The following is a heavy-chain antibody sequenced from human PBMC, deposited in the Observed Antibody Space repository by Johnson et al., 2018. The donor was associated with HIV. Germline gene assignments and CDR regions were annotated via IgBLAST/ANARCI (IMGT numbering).Heavy chain of an antibody. CDR2: MNDDGSRQ. V-gene: IGHV3-30*04. J-gene: IGHJ3*01. D-gene: IGHD3-3*01. CDR1: GFTFSSHA. Sequence: QEQLVESGGGLVQPGGSLRLSCAASGFTFSSHAMHWVRQAPGKGLVWVAGMNDDGSRQSYADSVKGRFTIARDNARNTLYLQMNSLRAEDTAVYYCARTPSIVGGFFASDAFDVWGQGAMVTVSS. CDR3: ARTPSIVGGFFASDAFDV.